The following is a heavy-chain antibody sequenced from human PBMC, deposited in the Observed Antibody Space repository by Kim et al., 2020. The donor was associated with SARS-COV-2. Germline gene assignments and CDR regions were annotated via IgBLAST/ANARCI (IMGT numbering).Heavy chain of an antibody. CDR1: GGSFSGYY. V-gene: IGHV4-34*01. Sequence: SETLSLTCAVYGGSFSGYYWSWICQPQGKGLEWIGKINHSGSTNYNPPLKSRVTVSVDTSTNQFPLKLSSVTAADTAVYYCAGYYDSSDRRAPFDYWGQGTLVTVSS. CDR2: INHSGST. CDR3: AGYYDSSDRRAPFDY. D-gene: IGHD3-22*01. J-gene: IGHJ4*02.